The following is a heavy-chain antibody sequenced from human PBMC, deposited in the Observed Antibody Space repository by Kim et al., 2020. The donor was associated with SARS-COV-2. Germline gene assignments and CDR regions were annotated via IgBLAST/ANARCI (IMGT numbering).Heavy chain of an antibody. CDR3: ARLVHDSSSWYTGACYFDY. CDR1: GSSISNSSHY. J-gene: IGHJ4*02. D-gene: IGHD6-13*01. Sequence: SDTLSLTCTISGSSISNSSHYWGAIRQPPGKPLESSGSSDESGSTNDNPARKSRVTISVDTSKNQFSLKLSSVTAADTAVYYFARLVHDSSSWYTGACYFDYWGQGTLVTVSS. CDR2: SDESGST. V-gene: IGHV4-39*01.